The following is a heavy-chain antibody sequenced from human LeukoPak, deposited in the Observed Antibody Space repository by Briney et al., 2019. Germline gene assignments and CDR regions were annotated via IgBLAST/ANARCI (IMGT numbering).Heavy chain of an antibody. Sequence: PGGSLRLSCAASGFTFSSYAMSWARQAPGKGLEWVSAISGSGGSTYYADSVKGRFTISRDNSKNTLYLQMNSLRAEDTAVYYCAKGHTARPLAPRFDYWGQGTLVTVSS. CDR3: AKGHTARPLAPRFDY. CDR1: GFTFSSYA. CDR2: ISGSGGST. J-gene: IGHJ4*02. D-gene: IGHD5-18*01. V-gene: IGHV3-23*01.